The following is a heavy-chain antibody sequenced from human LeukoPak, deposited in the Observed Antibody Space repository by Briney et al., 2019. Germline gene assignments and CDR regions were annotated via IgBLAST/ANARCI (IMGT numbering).Heavy chain of an antibody. J-gene: IGHJ4*02. CDR1: GGSFSGYY. Sequence: PSETLSLTCAVYGGSFSGYYCSWIRQPPGKGLEWIGYIHYTGSTNYNPSLKSRVSISVDTSKNQFSLKLSSVTAADTAVYYCARHRGSASHFDSWGQGTLVTVSS. CDR3: ARHRGSASHFDS. D-gene: IGHD3-16*01. V-gene: IGHV4-59*08. CDR2: IHYTGST.